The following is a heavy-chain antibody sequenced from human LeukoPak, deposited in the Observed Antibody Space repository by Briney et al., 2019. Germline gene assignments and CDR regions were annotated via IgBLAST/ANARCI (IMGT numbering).Heavy chain of an antibody. V-gene: IGHV3-48*01. D-gene: IGHD6-19*01. CDR1: GFTFSSYS. Sequence: PGGSLRLSCAASGFTFSSYSMNWVRQAPGKGLEWVSYISSSSSTIYYADSVKGRFTISRDNAKNSLYLQMNSLRAEDTAVYYCARSAVAGKGETVNWFDPWGQGTLVTVSS. J-gene: IGHJ5*02. CDR3: ARSAVAGKGETVNWFDP. CDR2: ISSSSSTI.